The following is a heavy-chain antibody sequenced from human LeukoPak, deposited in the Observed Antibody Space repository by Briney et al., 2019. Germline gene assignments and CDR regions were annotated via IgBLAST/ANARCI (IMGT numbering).Heavy chain of an antibody. Sequence: GESLRLSCAASGFTFSSYGMHWVRQAPGKGLEWVAFIRYDGSNKYYADSVKGRFTISRDNSKNTLYLQMNSLRAEDTAVYYCVKRRDGYSLGWGQGTLVTVSS. CDR1: GFTFSSYG. CDR2: IRYDGSNK. CDR3: VKRRDGYSLG. V-gene: IGHV3-30*02. J-gene: IGHJ4*02. D-gene: IGHD5-24*01.